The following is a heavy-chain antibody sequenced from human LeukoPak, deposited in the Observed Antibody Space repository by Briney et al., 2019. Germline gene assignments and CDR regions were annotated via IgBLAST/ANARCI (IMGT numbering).Heavy chain of an antibody. V-gene: IGHV3-21*04. CDR1: GFTFSSYS. Sequence: GGSLRLSCAASGFTFSSYSMTWVRQAPGKGLEWVSSMSSGSRYIYYADSVRGRFTISRDNAKNSLYLLMNSLRADDTAVYYCAREIVAGAFDSWGKGTLVTVSS. J-gene: IGHJ4*02. D-gene: IGHD6-19*01. CDR2: MSSGSRYI. CDR3: AREIVAGAFDS.